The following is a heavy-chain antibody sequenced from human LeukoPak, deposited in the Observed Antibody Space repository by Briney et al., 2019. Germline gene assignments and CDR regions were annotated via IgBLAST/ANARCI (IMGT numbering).Heavy chain of an antibody. V-gene: IGHV3-74*01. CDR1: GFTFSSYW. D-gene: IGHD3-3*01. CDR3: AGVGESGKINYYYKDG. J-gene: IGHJ6*03. Sequence: GGSLRLSCAASGFTFSSYWMHWVRQAPGKGLVWVSRINRDGSITGYADSVKGRFTISRDNAKNTLYLQMNSLRAEDTAVYYSAGVGESGKINYYYKDGWGKRITVSVSS. CDR2: INRDGSIT.